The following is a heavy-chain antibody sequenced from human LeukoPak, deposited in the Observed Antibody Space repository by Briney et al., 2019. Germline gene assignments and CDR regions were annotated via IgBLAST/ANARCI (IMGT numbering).Heavy chain of an antibody. CDR1: GFTFSSYW. D-gene: IGHD3-22*01. CDR3: ARSLFPYDDSSGYLFDY. V-gene: IGHV3-7*01. CDR2: IKQDGSEK. J-gene: IGHJ4*02. Sequence: GGSLRLSCAASGFTFSSYWMSWVRQAPGKGLEWVANIKQDGSEKYYVDSVKGRFTISRDNAKNSLYLQMNSLRAEDTAVYYCARSLFPYDDSSGYLFDYRGRGTLVTVSS.